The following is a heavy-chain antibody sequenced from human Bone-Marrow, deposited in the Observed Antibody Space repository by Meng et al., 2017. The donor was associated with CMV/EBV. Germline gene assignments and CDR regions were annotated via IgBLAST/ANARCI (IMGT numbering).Heavy chain of an antibody. V-gene: IGHV4-34*01. CDR1: GGSFSGYY. CDR2: INHSGST. D-gene: IGHD4-17*01. Sequence: GSLRLSCAVYGGSFSGYYWSWIRQPPGKGLEWIGEINHSGSTNYNPSLKSRVTISVDTSKNQFSLKLSSVTAADTAVYYCARDQTTGTFDYWGQGTLVTVSS. J-gene: IGHJ4*02. CDR3: ARDQTTGTFDY.